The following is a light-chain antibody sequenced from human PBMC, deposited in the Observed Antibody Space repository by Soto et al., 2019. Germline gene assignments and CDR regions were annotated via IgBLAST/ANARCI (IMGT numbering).Light chain of an antibody. J-gene: IGLJ2*01. CDR1: SSDVGGYNF. CDR2: DVS. Sequence: QPVLTQPASVSGSPGQSITISCTGTSSDVGGYNFVAWYQQHPGKGPKLMIYDVSKRPSGVSNRFSGSKSGNTASLTISGLQAEDEADYYCSSYTSSITLEFGGGTQLTVL. CDR3: SSYTSSITLE. V-gene: IGLV2-14*03.